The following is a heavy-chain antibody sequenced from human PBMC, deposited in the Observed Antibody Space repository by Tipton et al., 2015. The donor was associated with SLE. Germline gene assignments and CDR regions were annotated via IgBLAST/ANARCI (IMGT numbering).Heavy chain of an antibody. D-gene: IGHD2-21*01. CDR2: INSNSGGT. CDR1: AGTFSRYA. J-gene: IGHJ5*02. Sequence: QSGPEVKKPGSSVKVSCKASAGTFSRYAISWVRQAPGQGLEWMGWINSNSGGTNYAQKFQGRVTMTTDTSTSTAYMELRSLRSDDPAVYYCALGVRANPWGQGTLVTVSS. CDR3: ALGVRANP. V-gene: IGHV1-18*01.